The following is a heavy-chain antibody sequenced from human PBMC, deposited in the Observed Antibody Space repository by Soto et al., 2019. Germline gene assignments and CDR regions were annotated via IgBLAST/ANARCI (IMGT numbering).Heavy chain of an antibody. CDR1: GFNFGVFG. Sequence: PGGSLRLSCAASGFNFGVFGMHWFRQAPGKGLEWLSVLSYEGSEEYYADSVRGRFTISRDNSKNTLFLQMDSLRDDDTGVYYCALTRRSSLLEVAGPGFEYWGQGTLVTVSS. J-gene: IGHJ4*02. V-gene: IGHV3-30*03. CDR2: LSYEGSEE. CDR3: ALTRRSSLLEVAGPGFEY. D-gene: IGHD6-19*01.